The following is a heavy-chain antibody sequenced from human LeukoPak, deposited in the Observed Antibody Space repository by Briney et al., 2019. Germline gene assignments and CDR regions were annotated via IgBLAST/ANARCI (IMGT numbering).Heavy chain of an antibody. D-gene: IGHD3-16*01. CDR3: VRTDWGSCFDY. V-gene: IGHV3-72*01. CDR1: GFTFSGHY. CDR2: IRNKANNYTT. Sequence: GGSRRLSCAASGFTFSGHYMDWVRQAPGKGLEWVGRIRNKANNYTTEYAASVKGRFTISRDDSKNSLYLQMNSLKTEDTAVYYCVRTDWGSCFDYWGQGTLVAVSS. J-gene: IGHJ4*02.